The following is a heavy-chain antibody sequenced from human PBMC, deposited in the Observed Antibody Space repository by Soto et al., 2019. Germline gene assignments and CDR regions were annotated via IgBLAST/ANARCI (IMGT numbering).Heavy chain of an antibody. J-gene: IGHJ3*02. D-gene: IGHD3-9*01. CDR2: IYYSGST. CDR1: NGSIVNYY. CDR3: ASRLTEATTTGEGFDI. V-gene: IGHV4-59*01. Sequence: QVQLQDSGPGLVKPSETLSLTCTVSNGSIVNYYWSWIWQPPGKGLEWIGLIYYSGSTNYNPSLMSRVTSSEDMSKNPHSLRLSSVTAADTAVYCCASRLTEATTTGEGFDIWGQGTMVTVPS.